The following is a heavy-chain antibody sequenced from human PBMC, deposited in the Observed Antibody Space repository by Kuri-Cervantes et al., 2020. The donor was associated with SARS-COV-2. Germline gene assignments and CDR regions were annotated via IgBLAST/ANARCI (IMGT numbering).Heavy chain of an antibody. CDR1: GVSVSGGTYY. Sequence: SQTLSLTCDVSGVSVSGGTYYWSWIRQPAGKGLEWIGHLDTSGSTTYNPSLKSRVTISADTSRNQFSLKLSSVTAADTAVYYCATNSVSDSYYNGDMDVWGKGTTVTVSS. CDR2: LDTSGST. V-gene: IGHV4-61*09. CDR3: ATNSVSDSYYNGDMDV. J-gene: IGHJ6*03. D-gene: IGHD3-10*01.